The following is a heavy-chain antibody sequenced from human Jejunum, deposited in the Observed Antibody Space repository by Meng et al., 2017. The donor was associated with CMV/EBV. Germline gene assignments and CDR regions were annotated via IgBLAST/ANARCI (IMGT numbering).Heavy chain of an antibody. J-gene: IGHJ3*01. CDR2: ISGDSGTI. V-gene: IGHV3-48*04. D-gene: IGHD5-12*01. CDR3: ARKGYDFAAALDV. Sequence: SGFTFSSYSVTWVRQAPGKGLEWVSYISGDSGTISYAGAVKGRFTIPRDNAKSSLYLQMTTLRAEDTAIYYCARKGYDFAAALDVWGQGARVTV. CDR1: GFTFSSYS.